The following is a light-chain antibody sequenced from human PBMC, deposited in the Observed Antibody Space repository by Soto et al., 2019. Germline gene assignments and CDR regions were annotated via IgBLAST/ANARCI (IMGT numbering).Light chain of an antibody. J-gene: IGKJ2*01. CDR1: QSINNW. CDR3: QQYNSYSYT. Sequence: DIQMTQSPSTLSASVGDRVTITCRASQSINNWLAWYQQKPGKAPKLLIYDASSLGSGVPSRFSGSGSGTEFTLTISSLQPDDFATYYCQQYNSYSYTFGQATNLEIK. V-gene: IGKV1-5*01. CDR2: DAS.